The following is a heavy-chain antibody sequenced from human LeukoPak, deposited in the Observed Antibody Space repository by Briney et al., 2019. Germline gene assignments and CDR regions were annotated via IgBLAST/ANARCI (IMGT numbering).Heavy chain of an antibody. CDR2: INWNGGST. J-gene: IGHJ6*03. D-gene: IGHD1-20*01. CDR3: ARDNNWNYYYYYMDV. CDR1: GFTFDDYG. V-gene: IGHV3-20*01. Sequence: RAGGSLRLSCAASGFTFDDYGMSWVRQAPGKGLEWVSGINWNGGSTGYADSVKGRFTISRDNAKNSLYLQMNSLGAEDTALYHCARDNNWNYYYYYMDVWGKGTTVTVSS.